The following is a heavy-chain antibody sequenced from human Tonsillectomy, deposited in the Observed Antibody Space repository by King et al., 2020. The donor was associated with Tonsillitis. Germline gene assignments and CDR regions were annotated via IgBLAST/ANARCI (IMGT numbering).Heavy chain of an antibody. J-gene: IGHJ4*02. CDR3: ARTPYHTAGDYLDF. CDR2: IDWDGDK. D-gene: IGHD5-18*01. V-gene: IGHV2-70*11. Sequence: TLKESGPALVKPTQTLTLTCTFSGFSLGTSGMCVNWIRQRPGKALEWLGRIDWDGDKYYTTSLKTRLTISRDSAKDQVVLTMTNVDPVDTATYYCARTPYHTAGDYLDFWGQGTLVTVSS. CDR1: GFSLGTSGMC.